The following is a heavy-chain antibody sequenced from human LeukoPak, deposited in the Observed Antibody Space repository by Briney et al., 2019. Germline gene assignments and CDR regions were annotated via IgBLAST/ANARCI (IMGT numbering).Heavy chain of an antibody. V-gene: IGHV3-11*04. CDR3: ARENWGCGGDCPHYYYYYMDV. CDR2: ISSSGSTI. D-gene: IGHD2-21*01. CDR1: GFTFSDYY. J-gene: IGHJ6*03. Sequence: PGGSLRLSCAASGFTFSDYYMSWIRQAPGKGLEWVSYISSSGSTIYYADSVKGRFTISRDNSKNTLYLQMNSLRAEDTAVYYCARENWGCGGDCPHYYYYYMDVWGKGTTVTVSS.